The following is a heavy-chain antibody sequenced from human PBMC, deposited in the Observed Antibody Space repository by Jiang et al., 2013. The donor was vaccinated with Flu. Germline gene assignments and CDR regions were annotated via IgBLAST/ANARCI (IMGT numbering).Heavy chain of an antibody. Sequence: QLVESGGGLVQPGGSLRLSCAASGFTFSSYWMSWVRQAPGKGLEWVANIKQDGSEKYYVDSVKGRFTISRDNAKNSLYLQMNSLRVEDTAVYYCARDSDVVPAALDAFDIWGQGTMVTVSS. CDR1: GFTFSSYW. V-gene: IGHV3-7*01. CDR3: ARDSDVVPAALDAFDI. CDR2: IKQDGSEK. J-gene: IGHJ3*02. D-gene: IGHD2-2*01.